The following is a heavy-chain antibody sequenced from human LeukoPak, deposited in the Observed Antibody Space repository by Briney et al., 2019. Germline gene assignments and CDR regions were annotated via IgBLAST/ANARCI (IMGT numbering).Heavy chain of an antibody. Sequence: SETLSLTCAVYGGSFSGYYWSWIRQPPGKGLEWIGEINHSGSTNYNPSLKSRVTISVDTSKNQISLKLSSVTAADTAVYYCAGGYKYAYYNYYYMDVWGKGTTVTVSS. D-gene: IGHD5-24*01. J-gene: IGHJ6*03. CDR1: GGSFSGYY. CDR3: AGGYKYAYYNYYYMDV. V-gene: IGHV4-34*01. CDR2: INHSGST.